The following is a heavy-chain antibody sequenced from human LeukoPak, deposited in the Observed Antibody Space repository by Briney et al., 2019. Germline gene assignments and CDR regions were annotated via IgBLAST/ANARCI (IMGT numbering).Heavy chain of an antibody. V-gene: IGHV3-23*01. D-gene: IGHD4-23*01. CDR2: IRGSGDNT. Sequence: GGSLRLSCAASGFTFSSYAMSWVRQAPGKGLEWLSVIRGSGDNTYYADSVKGRFTISRDNSKSTLYLQMNSLRAEDTAIYYCARGIGGPDYWGPGTLVTVSS. CDR3: ARGIGGPDY. J-gene: IGHJ4*02. CDR1: GFTFSSYA.